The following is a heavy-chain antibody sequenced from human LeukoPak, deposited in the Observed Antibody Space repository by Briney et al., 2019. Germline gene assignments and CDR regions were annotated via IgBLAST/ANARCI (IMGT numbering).Heavy chain of an antibody. CDR1: GGTFSSYA. J-gene: IGHJ4*02. D-gene: IGHD3-22*01. Sequence: ASVKVSCKASGGTFSSYAISWVRQATGQGLEWMGWMNPNSGNTGYAQKFQGRVTITRNTSISTAYMELSSLRSEDTAVYYCARLCYDSSGYYCPLDYWGQGTLVTVSS. CDR2: MNPNSGNT. V-gene: IGHV1-8*03. CDR3: ARLCYDSSGYYCPLDY.